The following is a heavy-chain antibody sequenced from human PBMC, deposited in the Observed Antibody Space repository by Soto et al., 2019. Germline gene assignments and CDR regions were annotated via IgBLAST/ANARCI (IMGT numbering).Heavy chain of an antibody. V-gene: IGHV3-23*01. D-gene: IGHD3-10*01. CDR1: GFTFSKYA. CDR2: ISGSGVIK. CDR3: AKDLTTMVRVVLPSP. Sequence: EVQLLQSGGGWVQPGGYLGLSCAASGFTFSKYAMAWVRQAPGKGLEWVSSISGSGVIKYYADSVQGRFTISRDNSNNPLSVQMNSLRVEDTAIYYCAKDLTTMVRVVLPSPWGQRILVTVSS. J-gene: IGHJ5*02.